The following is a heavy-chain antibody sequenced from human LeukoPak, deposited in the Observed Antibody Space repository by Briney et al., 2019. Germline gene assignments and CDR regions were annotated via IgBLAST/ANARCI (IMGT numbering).Heavy chain of an antibody. CDR3: ARDAEGRRYSPQDY. CDR1: GFTFSSYG. V-gene: IGHV3-7*01. D-gene: IGHD5-18*01. J-gene: IGHJ4*02. CDR2: IKLDGSEN. Sequence: WGSLRLSCAASGFTFSSYGMHWVRQAPGKGLQWVANIKLDGSENYYVDSVRGRFTISRDNAKNSVFLQMSSLRVDDTAVYYCARDAEGRRYSPQDYWGQGTLVTVSS.